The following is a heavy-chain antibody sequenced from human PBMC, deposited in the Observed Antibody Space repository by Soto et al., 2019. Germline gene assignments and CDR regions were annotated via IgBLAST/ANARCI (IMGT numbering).Heavy chain of an antibody. CDR1: GGSISSGDYY. CDR3: ARETTVTSYFDY. D-gene: IGHD4-17*01. Sequence: SETLSLTCTVSGGSISSGDYYWSWIRQPPGKGLEWIGYIYYSGSTYYNPSFKSRVTISVDTSKNQFSLKLSSVTAADTAVYYCARETTVTSYFDYWGQGTLVTVSS. V-gene: IGHV4-30-4*01. CDR2: IYYSGST. J-gene: IGHJ4*02.